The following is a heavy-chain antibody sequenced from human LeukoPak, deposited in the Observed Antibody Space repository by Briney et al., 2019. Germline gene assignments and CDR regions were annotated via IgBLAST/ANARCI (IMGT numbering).Heavy chain of an antibody. CDR2: IYHSGST. D-gene: IGHD3-10*01. Sequence: SETLSLTCAVSGGSIGSDGYSWSWIRQPPGKGLEWIGYIYHSGSTYYNPSLKSRVTISVDRSKNQFSLKLSSVTAADTAVYYCARDGYYGSGPYYYGMDVWGQGTTVTVSS. V-gene: IGHV4-30-2*01. CDR3: ARDGYYGSGPYYYGMDV. CDR1: GGSIGSDGYS. J-gene: IGHJ6*02.